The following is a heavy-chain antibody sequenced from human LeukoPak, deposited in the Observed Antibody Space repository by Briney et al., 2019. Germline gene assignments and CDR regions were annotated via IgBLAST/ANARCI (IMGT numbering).Heavy chain of an antibody. Sequence: PEGSLRLSCAASGFTFSSYWMSWVRQAPGKGLEWVANIKHDGSEKYYVDSVKGRFTISRDNAKNSLYLQMNSLRAEDTAVYYCARAVMYYDILTGPDNWFDPWGQGTLVTVPS. J-gene: IGHJ5*02. CDR3: ARAVMYYDILTGPDNWFDP. D-gene: IGHD3-9*01. CDR1: GFTFSSYW. CDR2: IKHDGSEK. V-gene: IGHV3-7*05.